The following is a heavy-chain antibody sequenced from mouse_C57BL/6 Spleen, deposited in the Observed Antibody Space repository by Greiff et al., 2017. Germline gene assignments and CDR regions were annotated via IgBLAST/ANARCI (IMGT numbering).Heavy chain of an antibody. D-gene: IGHD2-3*01. J-gene: IGHJ3*01. CDR3: ARWPADGYSFDY. V-gene: IGHV1-82*01. CDR2: IYPGDGDT. Sequence: VQLQQSGPELVKPGASVKISCKASGYAFSSSWMNWVKQRPGKGLEWIGRIYPGDGDTNYNGKFKGKATLTADKSSSTAYMQLSSLTSEDSAVDVCARWPADGYSFDYWGQGTLVTVSA. CDR1: GYAFSSSW.